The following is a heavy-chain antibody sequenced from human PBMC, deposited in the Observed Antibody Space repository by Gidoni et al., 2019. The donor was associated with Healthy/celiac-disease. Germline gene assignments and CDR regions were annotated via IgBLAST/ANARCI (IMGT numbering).Heavy chain of an antibody. Sequence: QVQLQESGPGLVKPSQTLSPTCTVSAGSISRGGSYWSWIRQPPGKGLSRIGYIYYSGSTNYNPSLKSRVTISVDTSKNQFSLKLSSVTAADTAVYYCARVADFWSGYSFDYWGQGTLVTVSS. CDR3: ARVADFWSGYSFDY. CDR1: AGSISRGGSY. D-gene: IGHD3-3*01. V-gene: IGHV4-31*03. J-gene: IGHJ4*02. CDR2: IYYSGST.